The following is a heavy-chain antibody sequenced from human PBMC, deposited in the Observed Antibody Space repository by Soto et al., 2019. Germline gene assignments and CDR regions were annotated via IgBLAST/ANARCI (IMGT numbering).Heavy chain of an antibody. D-gene: IGHD1-20*01. CDR2: VFYTGFT. Sequence: SETLSLTCAVSGAPISGSYYYWAWLRQSPGKGPEWIGSVFYTGFTSYNPSLESRVSVSVDTSKSQFSLKLSAVTAADTAVYYCATPQKGYNWNYFDHWGQGAMVTVSS. V-gene: IGHV4-39*01. CDR1: GAPISGSYYY. CDR3: ATPQKGYNWNYFDH. J-gene: IGHJ4*02.